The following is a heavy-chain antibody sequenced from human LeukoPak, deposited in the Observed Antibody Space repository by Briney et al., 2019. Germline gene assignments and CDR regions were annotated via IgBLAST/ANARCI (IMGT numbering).Heavy chain of an antibody. Sequence: GTSLRLPCAASGFTFNSYAMHWVRQAPGKGLEWVALISYDGSNKYYADSVKGRFIISRDNSKKTLYLQMNSLRAEDTALYYCARDLEKSSSWYPKSPPEHWGQGTLVTVSS. V-gene: IGHV3-30-3*01. D-gene: IGHD6-13*01. CDR2: ISYDGSNK. CDR1: GFTFNSYA. CDR3: ARDLEKSSSWYPKSPPEH. J-gene: IGHJ4*02.